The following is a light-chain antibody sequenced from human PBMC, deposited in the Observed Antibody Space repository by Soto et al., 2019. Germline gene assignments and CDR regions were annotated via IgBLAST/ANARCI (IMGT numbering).Light chain of an antibody. CDR2: DAS. J-gene: IGKJ1*01. V-gene: IGKV3-11*01. CDR3: QQRSNWPPWT. CDR1: QSVSSY. Sequence: ETVLTQSPATLSLSPGERATLSRRASQSVSSYLAWYQQKPGQAPRLLIYDASNRATGIPARFSGSGSGTDFTLTISSLEPEDFAVYYCQQRSNWPPWTFGQGTKVEIK.